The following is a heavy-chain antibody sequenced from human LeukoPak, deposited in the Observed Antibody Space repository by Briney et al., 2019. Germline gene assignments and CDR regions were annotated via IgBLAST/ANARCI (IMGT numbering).Heavy chain of an antibody. J-gene: IGHJ4*02. CDR1: GFTVSSYW. Sequence: GGSLRLSCAASGFTVSSYWMPWVRQAPGKGLVWVSSISSDGTSTTYADSVKGRFTISRDDAQNALYLQMSSLGVDDTAVYYCAMTTGQGSNWVYYFDYWGQGTLVTVSS. CDR2: ISSDGTST. V-gene: IGHV3-74*03. CDR3: AMTTGQGSNWVYYFDY. D-gene: IGHD1-26*01.